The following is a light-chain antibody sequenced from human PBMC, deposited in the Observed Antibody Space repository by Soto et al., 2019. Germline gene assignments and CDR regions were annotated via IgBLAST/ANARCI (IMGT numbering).Light chain of an antibody. CDR1: QSVSSY. Sequence: EIVLTHSRATLSLSPWERAILSCRASQSVSSYLAWYQQKPGQAPRLLIYDASNRATGIPARFSGSGSGTDFTLTISSLEPEDFAVYYCQQRSNWPITCGQGTRREIK. CDR2: DAS. V-gene: IGKV3-11*01. CDR3: QQRSNWPIT. J-gene: IGKJ5*01.